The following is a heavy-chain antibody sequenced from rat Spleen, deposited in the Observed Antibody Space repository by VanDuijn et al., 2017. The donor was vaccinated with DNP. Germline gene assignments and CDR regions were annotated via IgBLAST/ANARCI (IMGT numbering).Heavy chain of an antibody. CDR3: TTVSYAGFAY. Sequence: EVQLVESGGGLVQPGRSMKLSCAASGFTFSNYDMAWVRQAPKTGLEWVATISYDGTTTFSRDSVKGRFTISRDNAKSTLFLQVDSLRSEDAATYHCTTVSYAGFAYWGQGTLVTVSS. D-gene: IGHD1-7*01. J-gene: IGHJ3*01. V-gene: IGHV5-7*01. CDR1: GFTFSNYD. CDR2: ISYDGTTT.